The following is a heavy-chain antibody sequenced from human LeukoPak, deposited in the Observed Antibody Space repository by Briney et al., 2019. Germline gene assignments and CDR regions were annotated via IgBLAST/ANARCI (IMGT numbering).Heavy chain of an antibody. CDR3: ARDRTPYSSGWYKDAFDI. J-gene: IGHJ3*02. D-gene: IGHD6-19*01. CDR2: IYYSGST. Sequence: SDTLSLTCTVSGGSISRYYWSCIRQPPWEGQEWIGYIYYSGSTNYNPSLKSRVTISVDTSKNQFSLKLSSVTAADTAVYYCARDRTPYSSGWYKDAFDIWGQGTTVTVSS. V-gene: IGHV4-59*01. CDR1: GGSISRYY.